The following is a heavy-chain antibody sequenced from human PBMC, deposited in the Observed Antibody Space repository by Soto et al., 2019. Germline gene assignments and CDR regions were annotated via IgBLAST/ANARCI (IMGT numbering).Heavy chain of an antibody. J-gene: IGHJ4*02. CDR3: AKDRGTGWYFDY. V-gene: IGHV3-30*18. CDR1: GFTFSTYG. Sequence: QVLLVESGGGVVQPGRSLRLSCAASGFTFSTYGMHWVRQAPGKGLEWVAGISYDGSNKYYADSVKGRFTISRDNSKNTLYLQMNGLRADDTAVYYCAKDRGTGWYFDYWGQGTLVTVSS. CDR2: ISYDGSNK. D-gene: IGHD6-19*01.